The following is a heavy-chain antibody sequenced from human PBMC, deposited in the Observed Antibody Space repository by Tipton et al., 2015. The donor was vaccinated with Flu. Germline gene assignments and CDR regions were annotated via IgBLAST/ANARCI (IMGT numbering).Heavy chain of an antibody. CDR3: ARDQETYDFWSGHFHYFDK. D-gene: IGHD3-3*01. J-gene: IGHJ4*02. V-gene: IGHV4-31*03. Sequence: LRLSCSVSGASVSSGGYYWSWIRQHPGKGLEWIGYIHYSGTTYYSPSLRSRVTISVDTSKNQFSLKLNSLTAADTAVYFCARDQETYDFWSGHFHYFDKWGPGTLVTVSS. CDR1: GASVSSGGYY. CDR2: IHYSGTT.